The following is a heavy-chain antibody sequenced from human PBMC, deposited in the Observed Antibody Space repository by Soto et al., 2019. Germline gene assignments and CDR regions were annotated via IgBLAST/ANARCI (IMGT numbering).Heavy chain of an antibody. CDR2: ISYDGSNK. Sequence: QVQLVESGGGVVQPGRSLRLSCAASGFTFSSYGMHWVRQAPGKGLEWVAVISYDGSNKYYADSVKGRFTISRDNSKNTLYLQMSSLRAEDTAVYYCAKEGGGYSYGPPHYFDYWGQGTLVTVSS. V-gene: IGHV3-30*18. CDR3: AKEGGGYSYGPPHYFDY. J-gene: IGHJ4*02. D-gene: IGHD5-18*01. CDR1: GFTFSSYG.